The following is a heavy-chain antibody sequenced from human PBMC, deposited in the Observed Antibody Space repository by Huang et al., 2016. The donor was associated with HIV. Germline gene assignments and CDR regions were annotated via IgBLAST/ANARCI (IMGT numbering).Heavy chain of an antibody. CDR1: GFTFSTYG. J-gene: IGHJ4*02. Sequence: QVQLVESGGGVVQPGRSLRLSCAASGFTFSTYGMHWVRQAPGKGREWVTVISYEGSEKYYADSVKGRFTSSRDNSNNTLYLQMNSLRADDTAVYYCVKDQGHTFMVRYHFDFWGQGTLVTVSS. CDR2: ISYEGSEK. D-gene: IGHD3-10*01. CDR3: VKDQGHTFMVRYHFDF. V-gene: IGHV3-30*18.